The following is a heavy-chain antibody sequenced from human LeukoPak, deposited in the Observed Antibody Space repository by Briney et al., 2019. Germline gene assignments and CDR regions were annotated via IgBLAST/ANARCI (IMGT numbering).Heavy chain of an antibody. J-gene: IGHJ4*02. V-gene: IGHV3-21*01. Sequence: GGSLRLSCAASGFTFSSYSMNWVRQAPGKRLEWVSSISSSSSYIYYADSVKGRFTISRDNAKNSLYLQMTSLRAEDTAVYYCARDIGTPSSSGYWGQGTLVTVFS. D-gene: IGHD6-6*01. CDR1: GFTFSSYS. CDR2: ISSSSSYI. CDR3: ARDIGTPSSSGY.